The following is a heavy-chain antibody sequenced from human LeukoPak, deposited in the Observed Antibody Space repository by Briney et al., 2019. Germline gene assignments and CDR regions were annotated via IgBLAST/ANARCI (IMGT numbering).Heavy chain of an antibody. CDR3: ANDVLRYFDWFTNWFDP. J-gene: IGHJ5*02. CDR2: ISSSSSTI. Sequence: PGGSLRLSCAASGFTFSSYIMNWVRQAPGKGLEWVSYISSSSSTIYYADSVKGRFTISRDNSKNTLYLQMNSLRAEDTAVYYCANDVLRYFDWFTNWFDPWGQGTLVTVSS. CDR1: GFTFSSYI. D-gene: IGHD3-9*01. V-gene: IGHV3-48*01.